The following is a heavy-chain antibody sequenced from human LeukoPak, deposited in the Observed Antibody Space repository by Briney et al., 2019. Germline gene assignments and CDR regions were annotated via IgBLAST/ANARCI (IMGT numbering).Heavy chain of an antibody. CDR3: ARHGYQVLLRANWFDP. Sequence: PSETLSLTCTVSGGSISSGSYYWSWIRQPAGKGLEWIGRIYTSGSTNYNPSLKSRVTISIDTSENQFSLKLSSMTAADTAVYYCARHGYQVLLRANWFDPWGQGTLVTVSS. J-gene: IGHJ5*02. V-gene: IGHV4-61*02. CDR2: IYTSGST. D-gene: IGHD2-2*01. CDR1: GGSISSGSYY.